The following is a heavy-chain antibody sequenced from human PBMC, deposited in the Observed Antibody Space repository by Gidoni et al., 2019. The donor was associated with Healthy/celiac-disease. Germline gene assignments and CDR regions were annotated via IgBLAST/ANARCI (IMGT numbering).Heavy chain of an antibody. Sequence: QVQLVQSGAEVKKPGSSVKVSCKASGGTFSSYAISWVRQAPGQGLEWMGGIIPIFGTANYAQKFQGRVTITADESTSTAYMELSSLRSEDTAVYYCASGPYPLRNLITIFGVDYFDYWGQGTLVTVSS. V-gene: IGHV1-69*01. CDR1: GGTFSSYA. J-gene: IGHJ4*02. CDR2: IIPIFGTA. CDR3: ASGPYPLRNLITIFGVDYFDY. D-gene: IGHD3-3*01.